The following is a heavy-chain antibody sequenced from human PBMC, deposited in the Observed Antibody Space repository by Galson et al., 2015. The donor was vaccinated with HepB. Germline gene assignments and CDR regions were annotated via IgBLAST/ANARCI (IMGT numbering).Heavy chain of an antibody. CDR1: GGSISSGTYY. J-gene: IGHJ6*03. V-gene: IGHV4-61*02. CDR3: AREGLFDCSSTSCYGYYYYVDV. Sequence: TLSLTCTVSGGSISSGTYYWSWIRQPAGKGLEWIGRVYTSGTTSYNPPLKSRVTMSVDTSKNQFSLKLSSVTAADTAVYYCAREGLFDCSSTSCYGYYYYVDVWGTGTTVTVSS. D-gene: IGHD2-2*01. CDR2: VYTSGTT.